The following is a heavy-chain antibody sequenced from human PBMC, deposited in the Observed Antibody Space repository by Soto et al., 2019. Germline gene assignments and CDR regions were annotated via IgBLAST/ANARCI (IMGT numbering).Heavy chain of an antibody. CDR1: GFTFSSYG. CDR3: AKDTYYYDRSGYYTYDH. CDR2: VSYDGSNK. D-gene: IGHD3-22*01. V-gene: IGHV3-30*18. Sequence: GGSLRLSCAASGFTFSSYGVHWVRQAPGKGLEWVASVSYDGSNKHYADSVKGRFTISRDNSRNTLDLQMNSLRAEDTAVYYCAKDTYYYDRSGYYTYDHWGQGTQVTVSS. J-gene: IGHJ4*02.